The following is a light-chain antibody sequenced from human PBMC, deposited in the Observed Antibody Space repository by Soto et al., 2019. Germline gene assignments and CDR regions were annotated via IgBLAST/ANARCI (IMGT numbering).Light chain of an antibody. CDR1: QSVSNDF. CDR2: GAS. J-gene: IGKJ1*01. CDR3: QQYGSSPPRT. Sequence: EIVLTQSPGILSLSPWERATLSCRASQSVSNDFLAWYQQKPGQAPRLLIYGASTRATDVPDRFSGSGSGADFTLSISRLEPEAFAVYYCQQYGSSPPRTFGQGTKVDIK. V-gene: IGKV3-20*01.